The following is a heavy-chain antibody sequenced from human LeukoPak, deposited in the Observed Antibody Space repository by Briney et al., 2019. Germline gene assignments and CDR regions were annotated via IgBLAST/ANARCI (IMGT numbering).Heavy chain of an antibody. D-gene: IGHD3-16*01. CDR2: ISAYNGNT. J-gene: IGHJ6*03. CDR3: ARAPPTTRTLLYYMDV. CDR1: GYTFTSYG. Sequence: GASVKVSCKASGYTFTSYGISWVRQAPGQGLEWMGWISAYNGNTNYAQKLQGRVTMTTDTSTSTAYMELRSLRSDDTAVYYCARAPPTTRTLLYYMDVWGKGTTVTVSS. V-gene: IGHV1-18*01.